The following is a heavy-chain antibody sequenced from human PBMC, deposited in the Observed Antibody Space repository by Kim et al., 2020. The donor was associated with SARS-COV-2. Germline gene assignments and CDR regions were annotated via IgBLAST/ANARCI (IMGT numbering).Heavy chain of an antibody. CDR3: ATAVSQTYYYGMDV. D-gene: IGHD2-8*01. J-gene: IGHJ6*02. CDR1: GFTFSNYA. Sequence: GGSLRLSCAASGFTFSNYAMNWVRPAPGPGLEWVSSISVGTGSTYYADSVKGRFTISRDNSKSTLSLQMSSLRAEDTAVYYCATAVSQTYYYGMDVWGQGTTVTVSS. CDR2: ISVGTGST. V-gene: IGHV3-23*01.